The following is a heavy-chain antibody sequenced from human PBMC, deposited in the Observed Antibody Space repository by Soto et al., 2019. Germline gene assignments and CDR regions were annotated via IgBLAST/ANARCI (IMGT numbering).Heavy chain of an antibody. Sequence: SVKVSCKASGGTFSSYAISWVRQAPGQGLEWMGGIIPIFGTANYAQKFQGRVTITADESTSTAYMELSSLRSEDTAVYYCARNPNIAAALYFDYWGQGTLVTVSS. V-gene: IGHV1-69*13. CDR3: ARNPNIAAALYFDY. D-gene: IGHD6-13*01. J-gene: IGHJ4*02. CDR2: IIPIFGTA. CDR1: GGTFSSYA.